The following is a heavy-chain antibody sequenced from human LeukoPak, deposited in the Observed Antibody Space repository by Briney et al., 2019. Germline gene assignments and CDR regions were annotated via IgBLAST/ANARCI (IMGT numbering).Heavy chain of an antibody. V-gene: IGHV3-23*01. Sequence: GGSLRLSCVASGFTFSSYGMNWVRQAPGKVLEWVSSSAGSGGGGGTYYADSVKGRFTISRDSSKNILFLHMSSLRVEDTAVYYCAKGTTGHCSGATCYPFDMWGQGTVVTVSS. CDR3: AKGTTGHCSGATCYPFDM. D-gene: IGHD2-15*01. CDR1: GFTFSSYG. J-gene: IGHJ3*02. CDR2: SAGSGGGGGT.